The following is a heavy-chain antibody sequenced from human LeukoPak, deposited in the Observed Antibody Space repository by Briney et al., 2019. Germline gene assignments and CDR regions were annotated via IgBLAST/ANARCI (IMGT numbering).Heavy chain of an antibody. CDR1: GFTFSSYG. Sequence: PGGSLRLSCAASGFTFSSYGMHWVRQAPGKGLEWVAFIRYDGSNKYYADSVKGRFTISRDNSKNTLYLQMNSLRAEDTAVYYCARVGVVIIRTRGFDIWGLGTMVTVSS. CDR2: IRYDGSNK. V-gene: IGHV3-30*02. D-gene: IGHD2-2*01. J-gene: IGHJ3*02. CDR3: ARVGVVIIRTRGFDI.